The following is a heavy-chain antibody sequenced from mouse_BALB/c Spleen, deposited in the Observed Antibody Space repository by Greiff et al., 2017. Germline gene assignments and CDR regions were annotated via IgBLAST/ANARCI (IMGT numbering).Heavy chain of an antibody. CDR3: TREGYGNYWYFDD. D-gene: IGHD2-1*01. CDR2: IYPGNSDT. V-gene: IGHV1-5*01. CDR1: GYSFTSYW. J-gene: IGHJ1*01. Sequence: VQLQQSGTVLARPGASVKMSCKASGYSFTSYWMHWVTQRPGQGLEWIGAIYPGNSDTSYNQKFKGKAKLTAVTSASTAYMELSSLTNEDSAVYYCTREGYGNYWYFDDWGAGTTVTVSS.